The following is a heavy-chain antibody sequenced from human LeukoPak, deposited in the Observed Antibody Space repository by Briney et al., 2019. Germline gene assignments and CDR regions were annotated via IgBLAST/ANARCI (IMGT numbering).Heavy chain of an antibody. CDR3: ARVPQIAVAGSISYYFDY. Sequence: KASETLSLTCTVSGGSISSYYWSWIRQPPGKGLEWIRYIYYSGSTNYNPSLKSRVTISVDTSKNQFSLKLSSVTAADTAVYYCARVPQIAVAGSISYYFDYWGQGTLVTVSS. CDR1: GGSISSYY. D-gene: IGHD6-19*01. J-gene: IGHJ4*02. V-gene: IGHV4-59*12. CDR2: IYYSGST.